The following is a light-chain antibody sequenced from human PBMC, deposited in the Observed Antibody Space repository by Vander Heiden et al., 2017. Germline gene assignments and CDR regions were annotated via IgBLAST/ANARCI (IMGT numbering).Light chain of an antibody. CDR3: QVWDSNNWV. J-gene: IGLJ3*02. CDR1: NIGSKK. CDR2: RDG. V-gene: IGLV3-9*01. Sequence: SYDLTQPPSVSVALGQTASITCGENNIGSKKVHWYQQKPSQAPVLVFYRDGSWLSGIPERISGSNSENTATLIISRAQAGDEADYYCQVWDSNNWVFGGGTKLTVL.